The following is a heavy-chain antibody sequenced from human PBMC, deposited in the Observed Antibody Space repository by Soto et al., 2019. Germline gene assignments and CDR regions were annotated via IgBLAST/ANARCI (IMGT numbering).Heavy chain of an antibody. CDR3: ARLMGGSYSAFDI. Sequence: GESLKISCKVSGYTFTNSWIGWVRQMPGKGLEWMGIVYPGDSDTRYSPSFQGHVTISADKSISTAYLRWSSLKASDTAIYYCARLMGGSYSAFDIWGQGTVVTVSS. D-gene: IGHD1-26*01. V-gene: IGHV5-51*01. CDR2: VYPGDSDT. CDR1: GYTFTNSW. J-gene: IGHJ3*02.